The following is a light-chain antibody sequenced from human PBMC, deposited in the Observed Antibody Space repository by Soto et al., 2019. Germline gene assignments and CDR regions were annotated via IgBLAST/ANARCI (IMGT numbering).Light chain of an antibody. CDR3: AGWDDSLNGPV. Sequence: QSVLTQPPSASGTPGQSVTISCSGSTSNIGTNTVSWYQQLPGTAPKLLISRNNQRPSGVPDRFSDSKSGASGSLAISGLQSEDEAYYYCAGWDDSLNGPVFGGGTKLTVL. CDR2: RNN. J-gene: IGLJ3*02. V-gene: IGLV1-44*01. CDR1: TSNIGTNT.